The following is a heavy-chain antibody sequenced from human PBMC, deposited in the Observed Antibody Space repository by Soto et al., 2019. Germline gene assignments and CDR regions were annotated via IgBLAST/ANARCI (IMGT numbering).Heavy chain of an antibody. CDR2: IYYSGST. J-gene: IGHJ3*02. CDR3: AVVVVPAAKGAFDI. D-gene: IGHD2-2*01. CDR1: GGSIISGGYY. V-gene: IGHV4-31*03. Sequence: PSETMSLTCSVSGGSIISGGYYWSWIRQHPGKGLEWIGYIYYSGSTYYNPSLKSRVTISVDTSKNQFSLKLSSVTAADTAVYYCAVVVVPAAKGAFDIWGQGTMVTVSS.